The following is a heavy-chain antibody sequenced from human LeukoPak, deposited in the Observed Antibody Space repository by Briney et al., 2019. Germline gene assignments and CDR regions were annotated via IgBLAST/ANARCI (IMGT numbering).Heavy chain of an antibody. CDR3: ASARRGVVASGEDDAFDI. Sequence: SVKVSCKASGCTFSSYAISWVRQAPGQGLEWMGGIIPIFGTANYAQKFQVRVSITTEESTSTAYMELSSLRSEDTAVYYCASARRGVVASGEDDAFDIWGQGTLVTVSS. V-gene: IGHV1-69*05. J-gene: IGHJ3*02. CDR1: GCTFSSYA. D-gene: IGHD3-10*01. CDR2: IIPIFGTA.